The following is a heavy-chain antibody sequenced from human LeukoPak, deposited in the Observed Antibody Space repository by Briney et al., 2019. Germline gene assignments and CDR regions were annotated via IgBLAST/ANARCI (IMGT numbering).Heavy chain of an antibody. CDR3: ARVLGIAARRSGEDY. J-gene: IGHJ4*02. D-gene: IGHD6-6*01. CDR1: GYTFTSYG. Sequence: ASVKVSCKASGYTFTSYGISWVRQAPGQGLEWMGRISAYNGNTNYAQKLQGRVTMTTDTSTSTAYMELRSLRSDDTAVYYCARVLGIAARRSGEDYWGQGTLVTVSS. V-gene: IGHV1-18*01. CDR2: ISAYNGNT.